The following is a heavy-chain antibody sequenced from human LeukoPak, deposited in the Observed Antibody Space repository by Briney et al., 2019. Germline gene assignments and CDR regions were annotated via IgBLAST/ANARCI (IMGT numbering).Heavy chain of an antibody. CDR2: INHSGST. V-gene: IGHV4-39*07. J-gene: IGHJ5*02. CDR1: GGSISSSSYY. D-gene: IGHD2-2*01. CDR3: AREDIVVVPAAARLSNWFDP. Sequence: PSETLSLTCTVSGGSISSSSYYWSWIRQPPGKGLEWIGEINHSGSTNYNPSLKSRVTISVDTSKNQSSLKLSSVTAADTAVYYCAREDIVVVPAAARLSNWFDPWGQGTLVTVSS.